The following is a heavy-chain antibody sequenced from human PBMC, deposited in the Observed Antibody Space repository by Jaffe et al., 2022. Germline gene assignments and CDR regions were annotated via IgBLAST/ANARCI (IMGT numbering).Heavy chain of an antibody. Sequence: EVQLVESGGVVVQPGGSLRLSCAASGFTFDDYTMHWVRQAPGKGLEWVSLISWDGGSTYYADSVKGRFTISRDNSKNSLYLQMNSLRTEDTALYYCAKDLVDDDFWSGYFDYWGQGTLVTVSS. CDR2: ISWDGGST. CDR3: AKDLVDDDFWSGYFDY. D-gene: IGHD3-3*01. J-gene: IGHJ4*02. CDR1: GFTFDDYT. V-gene: IGHV3-43*01.